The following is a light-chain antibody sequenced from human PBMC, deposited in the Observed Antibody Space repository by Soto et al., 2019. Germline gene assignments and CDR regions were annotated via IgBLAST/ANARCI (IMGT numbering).Light chain of an antibody. Sequence: EIVMTQSPATLSVSPGEGATLSCRASQSVSSNLAWYQQKPGQAPRLLIYGASTRATGIPARFSGSGSGTEFTLTISSPQSEDSALYFCQHYSSWPTFGPGTKVDIK. V-gene: IGKV3-15*01. CDR2: GAS. CDR3: QHYSSWPT. J-gene: IGKJ3*01. CDR1: QSVSSN.